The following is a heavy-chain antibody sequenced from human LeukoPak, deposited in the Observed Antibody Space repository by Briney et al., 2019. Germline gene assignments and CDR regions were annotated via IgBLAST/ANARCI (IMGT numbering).Heavy chain of an antibody. J-gene: IGHJ4*02. Sequence: PGGSLRLSCAASGFTFSSYSMNWVRQAPGKGLELVSSISSSSSYIYYADSVKGRFTISRDNAKNSLYLQMNSLRAEDTAVYYCARVSRGNYYDSSGYYDYWGQGTLVIASS. D-gene: IGHD3-22*01. CDR1: GFTFSSYS. V-gene: IGHV3-21*01. CDR3: ARVSRGNYYDSSGYYDY. CDR2: ISSSSSYI.